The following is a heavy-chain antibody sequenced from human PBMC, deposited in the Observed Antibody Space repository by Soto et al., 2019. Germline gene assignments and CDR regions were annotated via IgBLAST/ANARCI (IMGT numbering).Heavy chain of an antibody. CDR2: INHSGST. J-gene: IGHJ6*02. V-gene: IGHV4-34*09. Sequence: SETLSLTCAVYGGSFSGYCLSWIRQPPGKGLEWIGEINHSGSTNYNPSLNSRVTISVDMSRNQFSLKLRSVTAADTAKYFCARDDSFYGEPGYGMNVWGQGTTVTVS. CDR1: GGSFSGYC. D-gene: IGHD4-17*01. CDR3: ARDDSFYGEPGYGMNV.